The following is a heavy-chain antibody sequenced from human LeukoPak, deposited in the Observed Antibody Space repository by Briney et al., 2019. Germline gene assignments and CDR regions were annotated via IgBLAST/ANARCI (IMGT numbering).Heavy chain of an antibody. CDR2: INHSGST. CDR3: ARVGSSSWYRRWFDP. V-gene: IGHV4-34*01. CDR1: GGSFSGYY. D-gene: IGHD6-13*01. Sequence: SETLSLTCAVYGGSFSGYYWSWIRQPPGKGLEWIGEINHSGSTNYNPSLESRVTISVDTSKNQFSLKLSSVTAADTAVYYCARVGSSSWYRRWFDPWGQGTLVTVSS. J-gene: IGHJ5*02.